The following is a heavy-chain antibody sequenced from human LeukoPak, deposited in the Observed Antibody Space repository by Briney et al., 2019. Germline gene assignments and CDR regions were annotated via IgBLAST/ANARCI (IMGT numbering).Heavy chain of an antibody. CDR3: ARENGDYYDSSGYYYTGYFDY. CDR1: GGSISSYY. D-gene: IGHD3-22*01. CDR2: IYYSGST. J-gene: IGHJ4*02. V-gene: IGHV4-59*12. Sequence: PSETLSLTCTVSGGSISSYYWSWIRQPPGKGLEWIGYIYYSGSTNYNPSLKSRVTISVDTSKNQFSLKLSSVTAADTAVYYCARENGDYYDSSGYYYTGYFDYWGQGTLVTVSS.